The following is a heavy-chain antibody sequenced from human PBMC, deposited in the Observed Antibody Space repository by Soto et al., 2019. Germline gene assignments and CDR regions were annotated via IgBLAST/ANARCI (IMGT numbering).Heavy chain of an antibody. V-gene: IGHV4-39*01. CDR2: IYYSGST. CDR1: GDSISGIIYY. J-gene: IGHJ5*02. Sequence: SETLSLTCTVSGDSISGIIYYWGWIRQHRGKGLEWIGSIYYSGSTYYTPSLKSRVAISVDTSKTQFSLNLRSVTAADTAVYYCARLRPGRNWFDPWGQGTLVTVSS. CDR3: ARLRPGRNWFDP.